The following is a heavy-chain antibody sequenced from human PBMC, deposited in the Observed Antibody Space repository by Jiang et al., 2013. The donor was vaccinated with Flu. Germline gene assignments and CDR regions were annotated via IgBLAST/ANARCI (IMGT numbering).Heavy chain of an antibody. J-gene: IGHJ4*02. V-gene: IGHV4-38-2*01. CDR3: ARGVVGATAFAY. D-gene: IGHD1-26*01. CDR1: SYSISDGYY. Sequence: GSGLVKPSETLSLTCGVSSYSISDGYYWGWIRQPPGKGLEWIGSIFHSGHTYNNPSLTSRFTMSVDTSKNQFSLRLTSVTAADTAVYCARGVVGATAFAYWGQGTLVTVVL. CDR2: IFHSGHT.